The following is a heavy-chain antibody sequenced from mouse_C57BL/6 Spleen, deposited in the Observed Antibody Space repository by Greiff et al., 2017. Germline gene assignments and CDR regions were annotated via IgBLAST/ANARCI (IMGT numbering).Heavy chain of an antibody. CDR3: ARGGLITPRYFDV. CDR2: INPGSGGT. J-gene: IGHJ1*03. CDR1: GYAFTNYL. D-gene: IGHD1-1*01. V-gene: IGHV1-54*01. Sequence: VQLQQSGAELVRPGTSVTVSCKASGYAFTNYLIEWVKQRPGQGLEWIGVINPGSGGTNYNEKFKGKATLTADKSSSTAYMQLSSLTSEDSAVYFCARGGLITPRYFDVWGTGTTVTVSS.